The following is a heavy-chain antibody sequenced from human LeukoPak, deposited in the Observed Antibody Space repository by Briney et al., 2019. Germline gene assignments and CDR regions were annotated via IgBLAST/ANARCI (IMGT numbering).Heavy chain of an antibody. CDR2: IHSGGST. D-gene: IGHD3-16*01. CDR3: ATSFLIKGGSLY. J-gene: IGHJ4*02. CDR1: GFTISTNY. V-gene: IGHV3-53*01. Sequence: PGGSLRLSCAASGFTISTNYMSWVRQAPGKGLEWVSVIHSGGSTYYADSVKGRFTISRDNSKNTLYLQMNSLRAEDTAVYYCATSFLIKGGSLYWGQGTLVTVSS.